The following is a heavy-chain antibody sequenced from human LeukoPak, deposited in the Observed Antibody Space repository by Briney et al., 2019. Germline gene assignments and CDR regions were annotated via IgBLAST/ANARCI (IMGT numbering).Heavy chain of an antibody. CDR1: GYSFTTYW. CDR3: ARQLISYSYGSLDY. D-gene: IGHD5-18*01. CDR2: FYPGDSDV. Sequence: GESLKISCSASGYSFTTYWIGWLRQMPGKGLEWMGIFYPGDSDVRYSPSFQGQVTISADKSIGTTYLQWSSLKASDTAMYYCARQLISYSYGSLDYWGQGTLVTVSS. V-gene: IGHV5-51*01. J-gene: IGHJ4*02.